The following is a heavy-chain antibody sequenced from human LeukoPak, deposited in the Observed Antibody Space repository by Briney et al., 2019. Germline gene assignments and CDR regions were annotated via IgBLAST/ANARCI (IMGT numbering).Heavy chain of an antibody. Sequence: SVKVSCKASGGTFSSYAISWVRQAPGQGLEWMGGIIPIFGTANYAQKFQGRVTITADESTSTAYTELSSLRSEDTAVYYCARSSRWIQLWCSNYYYMDVWGKGTTVTISS. CDR1: GGTFSSYA. J-gene: IGHJ6*03. V-gene: IGHV1-69*13. CDR3: ARSSRWIQLWCSNYYYMDV. D-gene: IGHD5-18*01. CDR2: IIPIFGTA.